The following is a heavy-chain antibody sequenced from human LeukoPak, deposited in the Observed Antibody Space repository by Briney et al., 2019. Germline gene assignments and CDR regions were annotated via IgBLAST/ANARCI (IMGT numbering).Heavy chain of an antibody. CDR2: INSVGSST. CDR3: AGGLSVNWFDP. V-gene: IGHV3-74*01. Sequence: PGGSLRLSCAASGFTFGSYWMHWVRQAPGKGLVWVSRINSVGSSTDYADSVKGRFTMSRGNAKNTLFLQMSSLRAEDTAIYYCAGGLSVNWFDPWGQGTLVTVSS. J-gene: IGHJ5*02. D-gene: IGHD3-16*01. CDR1: GFTFGSYW.